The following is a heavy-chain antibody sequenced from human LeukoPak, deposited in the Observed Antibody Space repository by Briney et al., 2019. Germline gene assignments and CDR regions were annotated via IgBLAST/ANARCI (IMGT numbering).Heavy chain of an antibody. CDR2: MSYSGST. V-gene: IGHV4-34*01. J-gene: IGHJ3*02. CDR3: ARGPYSYDSSGAFDI. D-gene: IGHD3-22*01. CDR1: GGSFSGYY. Sequence: PSETLSLTCAVYGGSFSGYYWSWIRQPPGKGLEWIGSMSYSGSTYYNPSLKSRVTISVDTSKNQFSLKLSSVTAADTAVYFCARGPYSYDSSGAFDIWGQGTMVTVSS.